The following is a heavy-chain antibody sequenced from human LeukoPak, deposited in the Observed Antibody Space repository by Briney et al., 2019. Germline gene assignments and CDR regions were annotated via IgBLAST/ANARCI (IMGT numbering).Heavy chain of an antibody. J-gene: IGHJ3*02. V-gene: IGHV3-33*01. D-gene: IGHD3-22*01. CDR1: GFTFSSHG. CDR2: IWYDGSNK. CDR3: ARDRTTYYYDSRRRDAFDT. Sequence: GRSLRLSCAASGFTFSSHGMHWVRQAPGKGLEWVAVIWYDGSNKDYAESVKGRFTIFRDNSKNTLYLEMNNLRAEDTAVYYCARDRTTYYYDSRRRDAFDTRGQGTKVTVSS.